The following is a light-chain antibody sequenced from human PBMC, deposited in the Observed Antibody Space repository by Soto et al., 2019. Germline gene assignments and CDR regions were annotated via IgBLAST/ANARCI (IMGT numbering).Light chain of an antibody. V-gene: IGKV3-20*01. CDR1: QTLSSRH. CDR2: GSS. J-gene: IGKJ1*01. Sequence: VLTQSPGTLSLSPGERATLSCRACQTLSSRHLAWYQQKPGQAPRLLIYGSSSRATDIPDRFSGSGSGTDFTLTISTLEPEDFAIYYCQQYGYSRTFGQGTKVDIK. CDR3: QQYGYSRT.